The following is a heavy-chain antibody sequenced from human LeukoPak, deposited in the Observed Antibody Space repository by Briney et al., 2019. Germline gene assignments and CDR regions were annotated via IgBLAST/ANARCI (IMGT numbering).Heavy chain of an antibody. V-gene: IGHV4-31*03. CDR1: GGSISSSGYY. CDR3: ARDGGDYYLDV. D-gene: IGHD2-21*01. J-gene: IGHJ6*03. CDR2: IYYSGST. Sequence: SQTLSLTCTVSGGSISSSGYYWTWIRQHPGKGLDWIGYIYYSGSTHYSPSLKSRITISVDTSKNQFSLRLTSVTAVDTAVYYCARDGGDYYLDVWGKGTTVTVSS.